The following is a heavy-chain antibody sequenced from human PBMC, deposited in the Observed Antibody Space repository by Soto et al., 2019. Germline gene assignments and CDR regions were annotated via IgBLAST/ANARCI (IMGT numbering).Heavy chain of an antibody. J-gene: IGHJ5*02. V-gene: IGHV4-39*01. CDR2: IYYSGIT. CDR3: ASHTTVALHGGNWFDP. Sequence: SETLSLTCTVSGGSISSSSYYWVWIRQPPGKGLDWIGSIYYSGITYYNPSLKSRVTISVDTSKNQFSLKLSSVTAADTAVYYCASHTTVALHGGNWFDPWGQGTLVTVSS. D-gene: IGHD4-17*01. CDR1: GGSISSSSYY.